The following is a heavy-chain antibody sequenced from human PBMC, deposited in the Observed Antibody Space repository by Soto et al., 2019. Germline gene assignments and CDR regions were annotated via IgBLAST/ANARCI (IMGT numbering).Heavy chain of an antibody. Sequence: EVQLVESGGGSVEPGGSLRLSCAASGFILSDHYMDWVRQAPGKGLEWIGRVRNQANGYTTEYAASVRGRFTVSRDDSKNSLYLQMNYLKTEDTAMYYCVRNLASGGTYYFDYWGQGTLVTVSS. CDR1: GFILSDHY. J-gene: IGHJ4*02. CDR3: VRNLASGGTYYFDY. V-gene: IGHV3-72*01. CDR2: VRNQANGYTT. D-gene: IGHD2-15*01.